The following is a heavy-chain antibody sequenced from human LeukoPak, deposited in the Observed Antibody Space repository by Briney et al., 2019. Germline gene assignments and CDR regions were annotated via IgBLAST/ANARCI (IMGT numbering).Heavy chain of an antibody. CDR2: VWYDGSNK. CDR3: AREHTRAATGTHWFGP. J-gene: IGHJ5*02. V-gene: IGHV3-33*01. D-gene: IGHD6-13*01. Sequence: GGSLRLPCAASGFTFSDFGMHWVRQAPGKGLEWVAVVWYDGSNKDYTDSVKGRFTISRDNSRNTLYLQMNSLRVEDTAVYYCAREHTRAATGTHWFGPWGQGTVVTVSS. CDR1: GFTFSDFG.